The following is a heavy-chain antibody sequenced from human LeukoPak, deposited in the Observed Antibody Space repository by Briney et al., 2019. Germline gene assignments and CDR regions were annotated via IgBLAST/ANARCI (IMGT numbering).Heavy chain of an antibody. D-gene: IGHD2-2*02. CDR2: IVVGSGNT. J-gene: IGHJ6*03. V-gene: IGHV1-58*02. CDR1: GFTFTSSA. Sequence: GTSVKVSCKASGFTFTSSAMQWVRQARGQRLEWIGWIVVGSGNTNYAQKFQERVTITRDMSTSTAYMELSSLRSEGTAVYYCAADHCSSTSCYTRNYYYYMDVWGKGTTVTVSS. CDR3: AADHCSSTSCYTRNYYYYMDV.